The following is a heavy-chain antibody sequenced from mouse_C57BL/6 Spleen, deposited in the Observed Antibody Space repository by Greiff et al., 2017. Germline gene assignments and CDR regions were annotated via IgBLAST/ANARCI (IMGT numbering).Heavy chain of an antibody. CDR3: ASGRDFDV. CDR1: GYTFTRYW. J-gene: IGHJ1*03. CDR2: ILPNSGST. Sequence: QVQLQQPGAELVKPGASVKLSCKASGYTFTRYWMHWVKQRPGQGLEWIGRILPNSGSTNYNEKFKSKATLTVDKSSSTAYMQLSSVTSEDSAVYYCASGRDFDVWGTGTGVTVSS. V-gene: IGHV1-64*01. D-gene: IGHD4-1*01.